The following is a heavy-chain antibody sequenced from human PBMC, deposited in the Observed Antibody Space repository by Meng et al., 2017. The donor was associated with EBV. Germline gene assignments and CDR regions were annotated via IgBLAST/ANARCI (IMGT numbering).Heavy chain of an antibody. CDR3: AHIIAARPFDY. D-gene: IGHD6-6*01. V-gene: IGHV2-5*02. CDR2: IYWDDDK. CDR1: WFSLSTRGVG. Sequence: QITLKESGPTLVKPTQTLTWTCTFSWFSLSTRGVGVGWIRQPPGKALEWLALIYWDDDKRYSPSLKSRLTITKDTSKNQVVLTMTNMDPVDAATYYCAHIIAARPFDYWGQGTLVTVSS. J-gene: IGHJ4*02.